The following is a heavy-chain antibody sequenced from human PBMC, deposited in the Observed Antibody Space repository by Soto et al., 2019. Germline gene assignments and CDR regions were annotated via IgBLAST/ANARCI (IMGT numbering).Heavy chain of an antibody. CDR2: INPSGGST. D-gene: IGHD2-15*01. CDR1: GYTFTSYY. CDR3: ARDPNLTIVVVVAATEYYGMDV. J-gene: IGHJ6*02. V-gene: IGHV1-46*01. Sequence: ASVKVSCKASGYTFTSYYMHWVRQAPGQGLERMGIINPSGGSTSYAQKFQGRVTMTRDTSTSTVYMELSSLRSEDTAVYYCARDPNLTIVVVVAATEYYGMDVWGQGTTVTVSS.